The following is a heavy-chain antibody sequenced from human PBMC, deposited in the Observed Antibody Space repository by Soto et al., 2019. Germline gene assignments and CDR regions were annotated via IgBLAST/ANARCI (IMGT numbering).Heavy chain of an antibody. V-gene: IGHV4-34*01. J-gene: IGHJ4*02. CDR1: GGSFSGYY. Sequence: QVQLQQGGAGLLKPSETLSLTCAVYGGSFSGYYWSWIRQPPGKGLEWIGEINHSGSTNYNPSLKSRVTISVDTSKNQFSLKLSSVTAADTAVYYCASVYSGSYYQRAYYFDYWGQGTLVTVSS. CDR3: ASVYSGSYYQRAYYFDY. CDR2: INHSGST. D-gene: IGHD1-26*01.